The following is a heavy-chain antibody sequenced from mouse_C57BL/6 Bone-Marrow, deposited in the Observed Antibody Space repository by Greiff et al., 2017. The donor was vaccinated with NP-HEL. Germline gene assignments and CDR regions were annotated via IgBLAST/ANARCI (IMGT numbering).Heavy chain of an antibody. CDR3: ARANQLHYFDY. V-gene: IGHV5-2*01. D-gene: IGHD4-1*01. CDR2: INSDGGRT. CDR1: AYEFPSHD. J-gene: IGHJ2*01. Sequence: EVMLVESGGGLVQPGESLKLSCESNAYEFPSHDMSWVRKTPEKRLELVAAINSDGGRTYYPNTMERRFIISRDNTKKPLYLQMSSLRSDDTALYYCARANQLHYFDYWGQGTTLTVSS.